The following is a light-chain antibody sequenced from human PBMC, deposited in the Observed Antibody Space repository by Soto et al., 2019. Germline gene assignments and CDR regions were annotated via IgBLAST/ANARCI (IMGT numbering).Light chain of an antibody. CDR2: DVT. J-gene: IGLJ2*01. V-gene: IGLV2-11*01. CDR3: CSYAGGHTLV. CDR1: SSDVGAYNF. Sequence: QSVLTQPRSVSGSPGQSVAISCTGTSSDVGAYNFVSWYQHHPGKAPKLMIYDVTQRPSGVPDRFSGSKSGNTASLTISGLLAEDESDYYCCSYAGGHTLVFGGGTKLTVL.